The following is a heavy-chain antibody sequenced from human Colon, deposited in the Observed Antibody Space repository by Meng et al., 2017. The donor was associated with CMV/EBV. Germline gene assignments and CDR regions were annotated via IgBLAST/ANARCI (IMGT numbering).Heavy chain of an antibody. CDR2: IKEDGSEK. J-gene: IGHJ6*02. V-gene: IGHV3-7*01. Sequence: GESLKISCAASGFTFSNHWMTWVRQAPGKGLEWVANIKEDGSEKYYVDSVKGRFTISRDNAKNSLYLQMNSLRAEDTAVYYCAQPGGYGDYGMDVWGQGTTVTVSS. CDR3: AQPGGYGDYGMDV. CDR1: GFTFSNHW. D-gene: IGHD4-17*01.